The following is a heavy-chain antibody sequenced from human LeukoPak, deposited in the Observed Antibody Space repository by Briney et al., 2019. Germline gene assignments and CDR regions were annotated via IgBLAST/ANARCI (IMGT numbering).Heavy chain of an antibody. D-gene: IGHD2-15*01. V-gene: IGHV3-9*03. J-gene: IGHJ3*02. Sequence: GGSLRLSCAASGFTFDDYAMHWVRQAPGKGLEWVSGISWNSGSIGYADSVKGRFTISRDNAKNSLYLQMNSLRAEDMALYYCAKARRDDIVVVVAADDAFDIWGQGTMVTVSS. CDR3: AKARRDDIVVVVAADDAFDI. CDR1: GFTFDDYA. CDR2: ISWNSGSI.